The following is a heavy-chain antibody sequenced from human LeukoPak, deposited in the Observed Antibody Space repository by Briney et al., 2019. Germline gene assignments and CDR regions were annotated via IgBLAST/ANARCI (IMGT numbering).Heavy chain of an antibody. CDR2: INHSGST. V-gene: IGHV4-34*01. J-gene: IGHJ4*02. Sequence: SETLSLTCAVYGGSFSGYYWSWIRQPPGKGLEWIGEINHSGSTNYNPSLKSRVTISVDTSKNQFSLKLSSVTAADTAVYYCASPRYYGSMSYNGWGQGALVSVSS. CDR1: GGSFSGYY. CDR3: ASPRYYGSMSYNG. D-gene: IGHD3-10*01.